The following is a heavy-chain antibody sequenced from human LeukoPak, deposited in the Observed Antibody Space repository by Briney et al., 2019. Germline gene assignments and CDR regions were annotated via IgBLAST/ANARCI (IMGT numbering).Heavy chain of an antibody. Sequence: SETLSLTCAVSGYFISSGYYWGWIRQPPGKGLAWIGSIYHSGSTYYNPSLKSRVTISADTSKNQFALRLSSVTGADTALYYCARGGVVAAPGDAFDIWGQGTMVTVFS. CDR1: GYFISSGYY. CDR2: IYHSGST. V-gene: IGHV4-38-2*01. J-gene: IGHJ3*02. D-gene: IGHD2-15*01. CDR3: ARGGVVAAPGDAFDI.